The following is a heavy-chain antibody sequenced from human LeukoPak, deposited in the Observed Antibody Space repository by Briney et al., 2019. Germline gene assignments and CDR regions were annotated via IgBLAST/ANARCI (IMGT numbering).Heavy chain of an antibody. Sequence: GASVKVSCKASGYTFTSYYMHWVRQAPGQGLEWMGIINPSGGSTSYAQKFQGRVTMTRDTSTSTVYMELSSLRSEDTAVYYCATLRGYCSSTSCPYDAFDIWGQGTMVTVPS. D-gene: IGHD2-2*01. V-gene: IGHV1-46*01. CDR2: INPSGGST. CDR1: GYTFTSYY. J-gene: IGHJ3*02. CDR3: ATLRGYCSSTSCPYDAFDI.